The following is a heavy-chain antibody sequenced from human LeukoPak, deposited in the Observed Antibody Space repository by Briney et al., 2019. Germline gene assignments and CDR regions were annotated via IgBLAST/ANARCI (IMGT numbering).Heavy chain of an antibody. V-gene: IGHV4-59*11. Sequence: SETLSLTCTVSGGSISSHYWSWIRQSPGKGLEWIGYISYSGNTNYNPSLKSPVTISLDTSKNQFSLRLSSVTAADTAVYYCARAHYDIWNGYYYFDYWAREPWSPSPQ. D-gene: IGHD3-3*01. CDR1: GGSISSHY. CDR2: ISYSGNT. CDR3: ARAHYDIWNGYYYFDY. J-gene: IGHJ4*02.